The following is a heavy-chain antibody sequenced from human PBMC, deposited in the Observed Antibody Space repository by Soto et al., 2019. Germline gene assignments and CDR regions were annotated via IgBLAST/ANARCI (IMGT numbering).Heavy chain of an antibody. Sequence: QVQLQESGPGLMKPSGTLSLTCAVSGGSISTNWWRWVRQPPGKGLEWIGEISHSGSTNYNRSLKNRVTMSVDKSQNHISLNLNSVTAADTAVYYCARHIAVSGTRGFDFWGQGTLVTVST. CDR2: ISHSGST. J-gene: IGHJ4*02. V-gene: IGHV4-4*02. CDR1: GGSISTNW. CDR3: ARHIAVSGTRGFDF. D-gene: IGHD6-19*01.